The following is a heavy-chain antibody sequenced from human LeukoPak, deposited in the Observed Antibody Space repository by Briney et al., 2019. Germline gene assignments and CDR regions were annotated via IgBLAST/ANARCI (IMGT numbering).Heavy chain of an antibody. CDR1: GFTFSNYA. D-gene: IGHD3-16*01. Sequence: GGSLRLSCAASGFTFSNYAMHWVRQAPGKGLEWVAFIRYDGGNKYYADSVKGRFTISRDNSKNTLYLQMNSLRAEDTAVYYCAREVGAIDYWGQGTLVTVSS. J-gene: IGHJ4*02. CDR2: IRYDGGNK. V-gene: IGHV3-30*02. CDR3: AREVGAIDY.